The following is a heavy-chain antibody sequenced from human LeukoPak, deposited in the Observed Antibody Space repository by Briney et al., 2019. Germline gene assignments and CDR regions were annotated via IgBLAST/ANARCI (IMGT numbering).Heavy chain of an antibody. J-gene: IGHJ4*02. CDR3: AARSGVYGEDG. V-gene: IGHV1-8*01. D-gene: IGHD4-17*01. CDR1: GYTFTSFD. Sequence: GASVKVSCKASGYTFTSFDINWARQATGQGLEWMGWMNPNSGNTGYAQKFQGRVTMTRNTSISTAYMELSSLRSEDTAVYYCAARSGVYGEDGWGQGTLVTVSS. CDR2: MNPNSGNT.